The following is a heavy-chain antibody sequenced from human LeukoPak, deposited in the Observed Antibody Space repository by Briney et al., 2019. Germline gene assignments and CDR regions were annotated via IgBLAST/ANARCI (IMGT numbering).Heavy chain of an antibody. CDR2: IKSKTDGGTT. V-gene: IGHV3-15*01. CDR1: GFTFSNAW. D-gene: IGHD6-13*01. J-gene: IGHJ4*02. Sequence: PGGSLRLSCAASGFTFSNAWMSWVRQAPGKGLEWVGRIKSKTDGGTTDHAAPVKGRFTISRDDSENTLYLQMNSLKTEDTAVYYCTTERGIQLDSSWYVDIFDFWGQGTLVTVSS. CDR3: TTERGIQLDSSWYVDIFDF.